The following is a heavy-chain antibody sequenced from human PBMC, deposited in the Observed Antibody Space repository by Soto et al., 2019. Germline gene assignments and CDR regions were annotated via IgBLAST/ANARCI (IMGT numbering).Heavy chain of an antibody. D-gene: IGHD2-21*02. J-gene: IGHJ6*02. V-gene: IGHV3-21*01. CDR2: ISSSSSYI. CDR3: ARDRPLYCGGDCYPYGMDV. Sequence: PGESLKISCAASGFTFSSYSMNWVRQAPGKGLEWVSSISSSSSYIYYADSVKGRFTISRDNAKNSLYLQMNSLRAEDTAVYYCARDRPLYCGGDCYPYGMDVWGQGTTVTVSS. CDR1: GFTFSSYS.